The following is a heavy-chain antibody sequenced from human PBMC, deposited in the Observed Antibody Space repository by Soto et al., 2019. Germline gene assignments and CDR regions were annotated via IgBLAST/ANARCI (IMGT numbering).Heavy chain of an antibody. J-gene: IGHJ4*02. CDR2: ISSSSSYI. V-gene: IGHV3-21*01. Sequence: PGGSLRLSCAASGFTFSSYGMHWVRQAPGKGLEWVSSISSSSSYIYYADSVKGRFTISRDNAKNSLYLQMNSLRAEDTAVYYCARVPLPPRSYLIDYWGQGTLVTVSS. CDR1: GFTFSSYG. CDR3: ARVPLPPRSYLIDY.